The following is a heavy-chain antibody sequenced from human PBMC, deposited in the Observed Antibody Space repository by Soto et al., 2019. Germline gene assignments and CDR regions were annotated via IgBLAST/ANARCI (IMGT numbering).Heavy chain of an antibody. D-gene: IGHD3-16*01. V-gene: IGHV3-30*03. J-gene: IGHJ4*02. CDR3: ATYLFSLPQITFSGPFYFDY. Sequence: PGGALRLSCAASGFTFSDFGMHWIRQAPGKGLEWVAVMSFDGSYKYYAASVKGRFTISRDNSKNTLYLQMISLRPQDTAVYSCATYLFSLPQITFSGPFYFDYWGQGALVTVSS. CDR1: GFTFSDFG. CDR2: MSFDGSYK.